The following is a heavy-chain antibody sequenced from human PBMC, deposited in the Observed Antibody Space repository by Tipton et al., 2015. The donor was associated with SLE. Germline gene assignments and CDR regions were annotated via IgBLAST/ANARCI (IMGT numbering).Heavy chain of an antibody. CDR1: GGSISSGGYY. J-gene: IGHJ3*02. CDR2: IYYSGST. D-gene: IGHD3-22*01. CDR3: ARDGAMIVPRGSFDI. V-gene: IGHV4-31*03. Sequence: LRLSCTVSGGSISSGGYYWSWIRQHPGKGLEWIGYIYYSGSTYYNPSLRSRVTMSVDTSKNQFSLKLSSVTAAGTAVYYCARDGAMIVPRGSFDIWGQGTMVTVSS.